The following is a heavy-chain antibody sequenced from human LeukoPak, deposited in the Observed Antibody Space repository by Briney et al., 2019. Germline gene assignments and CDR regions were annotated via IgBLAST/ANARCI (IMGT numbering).Heavy chain of an antibody. CDR1: GFTSSSYG. V-gene: IGHV3-30*18. CDR2: ISYDGSNK. Sequence: PGGSLRLSCAASGFTSSSYGMHWVGQAPGKGLEWVAVISYDGSNKYYADSVKGRFTISRDNSKNTLYLQMNSLRAEGTAVYYCAKTARLRAGGTWREIDYWGQRTLVTVSS. J-gene: IGHJ4*02. D-gene: IGHD6-13*01. CDR3: AKTARLRAGGTWREIDY.